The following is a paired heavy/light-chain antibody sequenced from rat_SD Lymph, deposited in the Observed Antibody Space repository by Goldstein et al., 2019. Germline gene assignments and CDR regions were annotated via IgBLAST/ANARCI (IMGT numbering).Heavy chain of an antibody. CDR3: ARQHGGYGDYFDY. V-gene: IGHV2-72*01. J-gene: IGHJ2*01. D-gene: IGHD1-11*01. CDR2: IWAGGST. Sequence: QVQLKESGPGLMQPSETLSLTCTVSGFSLTSNGVGWVRQPLGKGLVWMGTIWAGGSTNYNSAVQSRLSISRDTSKSQVFLKMNSLQPEDTGTYYCARQHGGYGDYFDYWGQGVMVTVSS. CDR1: GFSLTSNG.
Light chain of an antibody. V-gene: IGKV14S1*01. CDR3: LQYKQYPLT. CDR2: YAT. CDR1: QDIGNN. J-gene: IGKJ5*01. Sequence: DIQMTQSPSSMSASLGDRVTITCQASQDIGNNLIWFQQKPGKSPRPMIYYATNLANGVPSRFSGSRSGSDYSLTISSLESEDMADYHCLQYKQYPLTFGSGTKLEIK.